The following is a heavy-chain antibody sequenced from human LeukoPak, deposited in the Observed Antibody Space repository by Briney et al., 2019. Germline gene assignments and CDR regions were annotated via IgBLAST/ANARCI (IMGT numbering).Heavy chain of an antibody. J-gene: IGHJ5*02. CDR2: IYHSGST. Sequence: SETLSLTCTVSGYSISSGYYWGWIRQPPGKGLEWIGSIYHSGSTYYNPSLKSRVTISVDTSKNQFSLKLSSVTAADTAVYYCARVPQWGTGWFDPWGQGTLVTVSS. CDR3: ARVPQWGTGWFDP. V-gene: IGHV4-38-2*02. CDR1: GYSISSGYY. D-gene: IGHD3-16*01.